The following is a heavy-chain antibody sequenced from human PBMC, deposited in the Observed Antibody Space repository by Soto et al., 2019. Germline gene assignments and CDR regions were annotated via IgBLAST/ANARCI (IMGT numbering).Heavy chain of an antibody. CDR1: SGSISTYY. CDR3: ARGPGRYYYYYYYMDV. CDR2: INHSGST. V-gene: IGHV4-34*01. D-gene: IGHD3-10*01. J-gene: IGHJ6*03. Sequence: SETLSLTCTVSSGSISTYYWSWIRQPPGKGLEWIGEINHSGSTNYNPSLKSRVTISVDTSKNQFSLKLSSVTAADTAVYYCARGPGRYYYYYYYMDVWGKGTTVTVSS.